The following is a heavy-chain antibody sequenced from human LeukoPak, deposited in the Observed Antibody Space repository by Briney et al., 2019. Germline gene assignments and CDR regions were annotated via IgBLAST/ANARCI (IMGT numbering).Heavy chain of an antibody. Sequence: ASVKVSCTASGYTFTGYYMHWVRQAPGQGLEWMGWINPNSGGTNYAQKFQGRVTMTRDTSISTAYMELSRLRSDDTAVYYCARDGLRVPAAIQIDPWGQGTLVTVSS. CDR3: ARDGLRVPAAIQIDP. CDR2: INPNSGGT. V-gene: IGHV1-2*02. CDR1: GYTFTGYY. D-gene: IGHD2-2*02. J-gene: IGHJ5*02.